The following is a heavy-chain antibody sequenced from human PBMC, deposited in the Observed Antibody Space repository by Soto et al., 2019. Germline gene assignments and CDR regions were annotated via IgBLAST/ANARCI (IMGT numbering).Heavy chain of an antibody. CDR2: IYYRGNT. Sequence: SETLSLTCTVSGGTINSDYWSWIRQPPGKGLEWIGYIYYRGNTNYNPSLKSRVTISIDTSKNQFSLKLSSVTAADTAVYYCARDPLPGYWGQGTLVTVSS. CDR3: ARDPLPGY. V-gene: IGHV4-59*01. CDR1: GGTINSDY. J-gene: IGHJ4*02.